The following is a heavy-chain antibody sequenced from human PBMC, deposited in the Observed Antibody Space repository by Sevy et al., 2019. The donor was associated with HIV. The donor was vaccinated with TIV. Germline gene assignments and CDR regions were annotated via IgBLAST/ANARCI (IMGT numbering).Heavy chain of an antibody. CDR1: GFTFSNAW. CDR3: TTDSLSKYCSGGSCYGGDYYGMDV. CDR2: IKSKTDGGTT. Sequence: GGSLRLSCAASGFTFSNAWMSWVRQAPGKGLEWVGRIKSKTDGGTTDHAAPVKGRFTISRDDSKNTLYLQMNSLKTEDTAVYYCTTDSLSKYCSGGSCYGGDYYGMDVWGQGTTVTVSS. V-gene: IGHV3-15*01. J-gene: IGHJ6*02. D-gene: IGHD2-15*01.